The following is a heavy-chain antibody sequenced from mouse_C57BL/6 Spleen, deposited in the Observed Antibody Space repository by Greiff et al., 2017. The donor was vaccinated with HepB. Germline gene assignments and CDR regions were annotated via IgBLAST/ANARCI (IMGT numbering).Heavy chain of an antibody. CDR1: GYSITSGYY. Sequence: EESGPGLVKPSQSLSLTCSVTGYSITSGYYWNWIRQFPGNKLEWMGYISYDGSNNYNPSLKNRISITRDTSKNQFFLKLNSVTTEDTATYYCAREGVYYGNYDWYFDVWGTGTTVTVSS. V-gene: IGHV3-6*01. D-gene: IGHD2-1*01. CDR3: AREGVYYGNYDWYFDV. CDR2: ISYDGSN. J-gene: IGHJ1*03.